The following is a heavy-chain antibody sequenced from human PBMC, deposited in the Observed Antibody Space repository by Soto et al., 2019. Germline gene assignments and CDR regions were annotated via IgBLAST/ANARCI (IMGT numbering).Heavy chain of an antibody. J-gene: IGHJ4*02. CDR2: IYYSGST. CDR3: ARAYDFWSGYYPN. Sequence: SETLSLTCTVSGDSIINYYWSWIRQPPGKGLEWIGYIYYSGSTNYNPSLKSRVTISPDTSRNQFSLKLSSVTAADTAVYYCARAYDFWSGYYPNWGQGTLVTVSS. CDR1: GDSIINYY. V-gene: IGHV4-59*01. D-gene: IGHD3-3*01.